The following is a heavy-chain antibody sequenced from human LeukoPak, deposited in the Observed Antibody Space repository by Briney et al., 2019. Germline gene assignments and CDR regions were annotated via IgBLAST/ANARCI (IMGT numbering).Heavy chain of an antibody. CDR2: ISAYNGNT. CDR1: GYTFTSYG. Sequence: ASGKVSFKASGYTFTSYGISWVRQAPGQGLEWMGWISAYNGNTNYAQKLQGRVTMTTDTPTSTAYMELRSLRSDDTAVYYCARVHGWDTNDAFDIWGQGTMVTVSS. CDR3: ARVHGWDTNDAFDI. V-gene: IGHV1-18*01. D-gene: IGHD6-19*01. J-gene: IGHJ3*02.